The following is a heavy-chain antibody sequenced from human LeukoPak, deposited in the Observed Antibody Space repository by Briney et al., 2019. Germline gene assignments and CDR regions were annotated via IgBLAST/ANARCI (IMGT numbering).Heavy chain of an antibody. CDR3: ARGGNYWPQWWFDP. CDR2: IYYTGST. D-gene: IGHD1-26*01. V-gene: IGHV4-59*01. CDR1: GGSISTYY. J-gene: IGHJ5*02. Sequence: SETLSLACTVPGGSISTYYWSWIRQPPGKGLEWIGYIYYTGSTSYNPSLKSRVTMSLDASKNQFSLELNSVTPADTAVYYCARGGNYWPQWWFDPWGRGTLVSVSS.